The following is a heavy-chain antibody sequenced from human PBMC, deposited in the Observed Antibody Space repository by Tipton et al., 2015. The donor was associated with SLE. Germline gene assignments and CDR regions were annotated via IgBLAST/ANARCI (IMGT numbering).Heavy chain of an antibody. V-gene: IGHV3-21*03. J-gene: IGHJ4*02. D-gene: IGHD3-10*01. Sequence: SLRLSCAASRFTFSTYGMRWVRQSPEKGLEWVSSISRTNSYIYYADSVKGRFTISRDNAENSLYLQMNSLRAEDTAVYYCARGYMVQGIYIYLDYWGQGTLVTVSS. CDR3: ARGYMVQGIYIYLDY. CDR1: RFTFSTYG. CDR2: ISRTNSYI.